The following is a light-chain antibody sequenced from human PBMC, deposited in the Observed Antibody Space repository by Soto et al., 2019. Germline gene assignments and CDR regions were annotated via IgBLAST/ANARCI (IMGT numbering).Light chain of an antibody. CDR1: QSVSSN. CDR2: GAS. CDR3: QQYNDWPIT. V-gene: IGKV3-15*01. J-gene: IGKJ5*01. Sequence: EIVMTQVSATQSASPGERSTLSCRASQSVSSNLDWYQQKHGQXPSXXIYGASTRATGIPARFSGSVYGTVGTINIGSLQSEDFEVYDGQQYNDWPITFGQGTRLEIK.